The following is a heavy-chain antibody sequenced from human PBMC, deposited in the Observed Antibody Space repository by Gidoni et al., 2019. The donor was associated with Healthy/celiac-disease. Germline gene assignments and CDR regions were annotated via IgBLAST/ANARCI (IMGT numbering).Heavy chain of an antibody. CDR2: ISYDGSNK. D-gene: IGHD6-13*01. CDR3: AREPVYSSRGRIYYGMDV. CDR1: GFTFSSYA. J-gene: IGHJ6*02. Sequence: QVQLVESGGGVVQPGRSLRLSWAASGFTFSSYAMHWVRQAPGKGLEWVVVISYDGSNKYYADSVKGRFTISRDNSKDTLYLQMNSLRAEDTAVYYCAREPVYSSRGRIYYGMDVWGQGTTVTVSS. V-gene: IGHV3-30-3*01.